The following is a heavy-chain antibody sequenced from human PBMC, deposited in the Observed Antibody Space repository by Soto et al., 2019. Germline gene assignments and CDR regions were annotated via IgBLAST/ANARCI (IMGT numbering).Heavy chain of an antibody. Sequence: QVQLQESGPGPVKPSQTLSLTCTVSGGSVTGGRFYWSWIRQTPGKALEWVGFILYSGNTFYSPTLTIRLTISMDASRSQFYLKLTSVTAADTAVYYCASGVNDRGLTPDIWGRGTLVTVSS. V-gene: IGHV4-30-4*01. CDR2: ILYSGNT. CDR3: ASGVNDRGLTPDI. J-gene: IGHJ4*01. D-gene: IGHD3-10*02. CDR1: GGSVTGGRFY.